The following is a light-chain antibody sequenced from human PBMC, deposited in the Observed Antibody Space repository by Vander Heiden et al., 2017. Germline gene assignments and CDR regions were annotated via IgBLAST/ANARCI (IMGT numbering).Light chain of an antibody. Sequence: QSVLTQPPSASGTPGQSVTIPCSGSSSNRGNNYVHWYQQLPGTAPKLLIYNNSHRPSGVPDRFSGSKSGTSASLAISGLRSEDEADYFCATWDDSLSGSWVFGGGTKLTVL. J-gene: IGLJ3*02. CDR1: SSNRGNNY. CDR2: NNS. CDR3: ATWDDSLSGSWV. V-gene: IGLV1-47*02.